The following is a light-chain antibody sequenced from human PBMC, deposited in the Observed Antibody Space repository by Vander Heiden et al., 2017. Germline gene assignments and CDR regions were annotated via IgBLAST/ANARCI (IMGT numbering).Light chain of an antibody. Sequence: SYELTQPPSVSVSPGQTSTITCSGDKLGDQYACWYLQKPGRSPVLVIYQNTKRPSGIPDRFSGSNSGNTATLTISGTQAMDEADYYCQAWDRNTAVFGGGTKLTVL. CDR2: QNT. CDR3: QAWDRNTAV. CDR1: KLGDQY. V-gene: IGLV3-1*01. J-gene: IGLJ2*01.